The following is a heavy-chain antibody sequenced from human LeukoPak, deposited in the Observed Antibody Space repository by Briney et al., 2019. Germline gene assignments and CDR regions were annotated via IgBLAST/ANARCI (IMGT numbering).Heavy chain of an antibody. V-gene: IGHV1-3*01. CDR1: GYTFTSYY. J-gene: IGHJ5*02. Sequence: GASVKVSCKASGYTFTSYYMHWVRQAPGQRLEWMGWINAGNGNTKYSQKFQGRVTITRDTSASTAYMELSSLRSEDTAVYYCARVVIVATRKNWFDPWGQGTLVTVSS. CDR3: ARVVIVATRKNWFDP. D-gene: IGHD5-12*01. CDR2: INAGNGNT.